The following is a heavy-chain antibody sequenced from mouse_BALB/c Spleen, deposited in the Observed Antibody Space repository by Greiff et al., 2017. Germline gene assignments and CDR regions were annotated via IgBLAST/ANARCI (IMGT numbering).Heavy chain of an antibody. V-gene: IGHV5-12-2*01. CDR1: GFTFSSYT. Sequence: EVMLVESGGGLVQPGGSLKLSCAASGFTFSSYTMSWVRQTPEKRLEWVAYISNGGGSTYYPDTVKGRFTISRDNAKNTLYLQMSSLKSEDTAMYYCARHAGYGNFYYAMDYWGQGTSVTVSS. J-gene: IGHJ4*01. D-gene: IGHD2-10*02. CDR3: ARHAGYGNFYYAMDY. CDR2: ISNGGGST.